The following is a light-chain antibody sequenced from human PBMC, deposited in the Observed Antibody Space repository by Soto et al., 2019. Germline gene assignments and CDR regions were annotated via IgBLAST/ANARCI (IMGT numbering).Light chain of an antibody. CDR3: LQHNSYPQT. CDR2: AAS. Sequence: DIQMTQSPSSLSASVGDTVTITCRASQGISNDLGWYQQKPGEAPKRLIYAASRLQSGVPSRFSGNVFGTEFTLTITSLQPEDFATYYWLQHNSYPQTFGQGPKLEIK. V-gene: IGKV1-17*01. CDR1: QGISND. J-gene: IGKJ2*01.